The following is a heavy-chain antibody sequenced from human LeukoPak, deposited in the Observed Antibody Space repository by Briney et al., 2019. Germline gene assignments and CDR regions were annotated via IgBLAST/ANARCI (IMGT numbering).Heavy chain of an antibody. V-gene: IGHV4-34*01. CDR1: GGSFSGYY. Sequence: SETLSLTCAVYGGSFSGYYWSWIRQPPGKGLEWIGEINHSGSTDYNPSLKSRVTISVDTFKNQFSLKLSSVTAADTAVYYCARGTPQTNWGQGTLVTVSS. CDR2: INHSGST. J-gene: IGHJ4*02. CDR3: ARGTPQTN.